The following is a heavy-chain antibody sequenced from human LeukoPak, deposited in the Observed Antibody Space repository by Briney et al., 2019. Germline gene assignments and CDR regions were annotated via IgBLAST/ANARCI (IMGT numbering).Heavy chain of an antibody. J-gene: IGHJ4*02. CDR3: ARESRESKLANYFYDSSGFSNIDY. V-gene: IGHV3-23*01. CDR2: INVSGDNT. Sequence: GGSLRLSCAASGFTFNSYAMSWVRQAPGKGLEWVSTINVSGDNTYYADSVKGRFTISRDNSKRTLYLQVSSLTAEDTAVYYCARESRESKLANYFYDSSGFSNIDYWGQGTLVTVSS. CDR1: GFTFNSYA. D-gene: IGHD3-22*01.